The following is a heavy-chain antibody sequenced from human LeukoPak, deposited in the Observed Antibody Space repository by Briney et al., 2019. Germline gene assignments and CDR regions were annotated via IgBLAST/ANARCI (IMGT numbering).Heavy chain of an antibody. Sequence: SETLSLTCTVSGGSISSSSYYWGWIRQPPGKGLEWIGSIYYSGSTYYNPSLKSRVTISVDTSKNQFSLKLSSVTAADTAVYYCARHSGMQDKTIFGVVIVLDAFDIWGQGTMVTVSS. CDR1: GGSISSSSYY. CDR3: ARHSGMQDKTIFGVVIVLDAFDI. J-gene: IGHJ3*02. V-gene: IGHV4-39*01. CDR2: IYYSGST. D-gene: IGHD3-3*01.